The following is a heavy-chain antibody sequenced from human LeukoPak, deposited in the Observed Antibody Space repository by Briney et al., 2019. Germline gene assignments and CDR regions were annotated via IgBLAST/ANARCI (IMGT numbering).Heavy chain of an antibody. CDR1: GGSISSDNW. D-gene: IGHD3-22*01. CDR2: IYHSGST. J-gene: IGHJ3*02. CDR3: ASRTQPMIVPMEI. Sequence: SGTLSLTCAVSGGSISSDNWWSWVRQPPGKGLEWIGEIYHSGSTNYNPSLKSRVTISVDKSKNQFSLKLSSVTAADTAVYYCASRTQPMIVPMEIWGQGTMVTVSS. V-gene: IGHV4-4*02.